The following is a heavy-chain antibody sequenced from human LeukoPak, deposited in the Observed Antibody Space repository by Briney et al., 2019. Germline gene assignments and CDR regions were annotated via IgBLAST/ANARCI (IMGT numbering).Heavy chain of an antibody. Sequence: ASVKVSCKASGYTLTGYYMHWVRQAPGQGLEWMGWINPNSGGTNYAQKFQGRVTMTRDTSISTAYMELSRLRSDDTAVYYCARVRLEWLPGANWGQGTLVTVSS. CDR3: ARVRLEWLPGAN. CDR2: INPNSGGT. CDR1: GYTLTGYY. D-gene: IGHD3-3*01. J-gene: IGHJ4*02. V-gene: IGHV1-2*02.